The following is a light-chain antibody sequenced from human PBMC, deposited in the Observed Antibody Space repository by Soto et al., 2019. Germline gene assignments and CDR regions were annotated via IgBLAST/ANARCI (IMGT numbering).Light chain of an antibody. Sequence: VLTQSPGTLSLSPGDSATLSCRDSQSVSSSYLAWYQQRPGQAPRLVIDGESSRATGIPDRFSGSGSGTDLNLTISRLEPEDFAVYSCQKYGFSPISCGQGTRLEIK. CDR3: QKYGFSPIS. CDR2: GES. CDR1: QSVSSSY. J-gene: IGKJ5*01. V-gene: IGKV3-20*01.